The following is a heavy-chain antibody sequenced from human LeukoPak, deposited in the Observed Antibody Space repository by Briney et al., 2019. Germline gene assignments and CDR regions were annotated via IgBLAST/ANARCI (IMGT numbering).Heavy chain of an antibody. D-gene: IGHD1-1*01. J-gene: IGHJ4*02. CDR3: ARGGDYNSGAACDY. CDR2: MNPNSGNS. V-gene: IGHV1-8*01. Sequence: ASVKVSCKASGYTFTSSNYFDINWVRQAPGQGLEWMGWMNPNSGNSDYAPKFRGRLTMARDTSTNTANMELSSLTSDDTAVYFCARGGDYNSGAACDYWGQGTLVTVSS. CDR1: GYTFTSSNYFD.